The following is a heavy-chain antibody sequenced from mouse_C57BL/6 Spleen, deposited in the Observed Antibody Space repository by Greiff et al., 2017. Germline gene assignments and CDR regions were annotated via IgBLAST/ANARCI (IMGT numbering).Heavy chain of an antibody. CDR1: GYTFTSYW. CDR2: IDPSDSYT. V-gene: IGHV1-50*01. J-gene: IGHJ1*03. Sequence: VQLQQPGAELVKPGASVKLSCKASGYTFTSYWMQWVKQRPGQGLEWIGEIDPSDSYTNYNQKFKGKATVTVDTSSSTAYMQLSSLTSEDSAVYYCASFTTVFVVWGTGTTVTVSS. D-gene: IGHD1-1*01. CDR3: ASFTTVFVV.